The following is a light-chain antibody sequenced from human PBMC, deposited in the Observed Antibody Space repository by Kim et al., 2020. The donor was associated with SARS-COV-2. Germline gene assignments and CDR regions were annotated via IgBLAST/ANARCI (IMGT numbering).Light chain of an antibody. Sequence: GKTLTISCTRSSGRCASNYVQWYQQRPGSSPTTVIYEDNQRPSGVPDRFSGSIDSSSNSASLTISGLKTEDEADYYCQSYDSSLWVFGGGTQLTVL. CDR3: QSYDSSLWV. V-gene: IGLV6-57*01. CDR1: SGRCASNY. CDR2: EDN. J-gene: IGLJ3*02.